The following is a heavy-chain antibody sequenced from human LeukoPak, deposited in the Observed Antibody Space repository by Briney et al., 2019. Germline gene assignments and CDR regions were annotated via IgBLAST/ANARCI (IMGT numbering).Heavy chain of an antibody. D-gene: IGHD4-17*01. CDR1: GYSFNDYY. CDR2: INPNRGGT. V-gene: IGHV1-2*02. CDR3: ARDTCDGVTCYNWFDP. J-gene: IGHJ5*02. Sequence: AASVTVSCKASGYSFNDYYIHWARQAPGQGLEWIGWINPNRGGTSYAQKFQGRVTMTRDTSITTAYMELSSLRSDDTAMYYCARDTCDGVTCYNWFDPWGQGTLVTVSS.